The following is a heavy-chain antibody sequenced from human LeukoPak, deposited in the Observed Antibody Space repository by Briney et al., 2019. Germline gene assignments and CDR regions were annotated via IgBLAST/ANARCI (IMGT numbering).Heavy chain of an antibody. CDR1: GGSISSYY. CDR3: ARDSGTTGEVKFDP. J-gene: IGHJ5*02. Sequence: SETLSLTCTVSGGSISSYYWSWIRQPPGKGLEWIGCMYYSGSTNYNPSTNYNPSLKSRVTISVDTSKNQFSLKLSSVTAADTAVYYCARDSGTTGEVKFDPWGQGTLVTVSS. CDR2: MYYSGST. D-gene: IGHD3-10*01. V-gene: IGHV4-59*01.